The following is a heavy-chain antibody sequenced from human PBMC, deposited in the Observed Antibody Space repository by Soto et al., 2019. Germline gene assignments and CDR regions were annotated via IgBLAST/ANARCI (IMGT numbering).Heavy chain of an antibody. Sequence: SEPLSLPCTVSVGPFSGRGYYWSWVLQAPGKGLEWMGYILHNGDTSYNPSLKSRITISKDTSKRQFSLNLSSVTAADTAVYYCARGDSTVSSVFDYWGQGMLVTVSS. D-gene: IGHD4-17*01. CDR3: ARGDSTVSSVFDY. CDR2: ILHNGDT. CDR1: VGPFSGRGYY. J-gene: IGHJ4*02. V-gene: IGHV4-31*03.